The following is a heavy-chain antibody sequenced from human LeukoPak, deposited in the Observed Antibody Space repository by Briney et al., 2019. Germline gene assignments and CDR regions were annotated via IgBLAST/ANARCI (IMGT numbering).Heavy chain of an antibody. V-gene: IGHV4-34*01. CDR1: GGSFSGYY. D-gene: IGHD5-18*01. Sequence: SETLSLTCAVYGGSFSGYYWSWIRQPPGKGLEWIGEINHSGSTNYNPSLKSRVTISVDTSKNQFSLKLSSVTAADTAVYYCARQAFHRYSYGLGRYYFDYWGQGTLVTVSS. CDR2: INHSGST. J-gene: IGHJ4*02. CDR3: ARQAFHRYSYGLGRYYFDY.